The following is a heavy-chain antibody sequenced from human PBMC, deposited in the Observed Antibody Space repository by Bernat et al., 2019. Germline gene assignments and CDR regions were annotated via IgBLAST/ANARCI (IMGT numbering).Heavy chain of an antibody. J-gene: IGHJ4*02. CDR2: INSDGSDT. Sequence: VQLVESGGGLVKPGGSRRLSCAASGFTFSSYWMYWVRQAPGKGLVWVSRINSDGSDTSYADSVKGRFTISRDNAKNTLYLQMNSLRAEDTAIYYCARELGIRFDYWGQGTLVTVSS. CDR3: ARELGIRFDY. D-gene: IGHD6-13*01. CDR1: GFTFSSYW. V-gene: IGHV3-74*01.